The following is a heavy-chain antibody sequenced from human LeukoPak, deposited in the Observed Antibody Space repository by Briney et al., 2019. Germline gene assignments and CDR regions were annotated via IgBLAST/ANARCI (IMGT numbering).Heavy chain of an antibody. J-gene: IGHJ1*01. Sequence: GASVKVSCKVSGYTLTELSMHWVRQAPGKGLEWMGGFDPEDGETIYAQKFQGRVTMTEDTSTDTAYMELSSLRSEDTAVYYCASWGVVPAAKVSFQHWGQGTLVTVSS. CDR1: GYTLTELS. D-gene: IGHD2-2*01. CDR3: ASWGVVPAAKVSFQH. V-gene: IGHV1-24*01. CDR2: FDPEDGET.